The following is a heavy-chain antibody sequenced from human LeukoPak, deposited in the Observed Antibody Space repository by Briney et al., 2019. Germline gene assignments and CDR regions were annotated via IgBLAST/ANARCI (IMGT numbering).Heavy chain of an antibody. CDR1: GGSFSGYY. CDR3: ARSRVPATSPLDY. V-gene: IGHV4-34*01. CDR2: INHSGST. D-gene: IGHD2-2*01. J-gene: IGHJ4*02. Sequence: SETLSLTCAVYGGSFSGYYWSWIRQPPGKGLEWIGEINHSGSTNYNPSLKSRVTISVDTSKNQFSLKLSSVTAADTAVNYCARSRVPATSPLDYWGQGTVVTVSS.